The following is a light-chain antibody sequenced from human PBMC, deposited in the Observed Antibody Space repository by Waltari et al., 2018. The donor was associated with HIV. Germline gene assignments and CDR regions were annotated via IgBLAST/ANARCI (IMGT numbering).Light chain of an antibody. Sequence: QSALTQPASVSGSPGQSITISCTGSTSDFGLYYFISWYQQHPGGVPRVIIYEVFRRPSGGSRRFSGAKYGNTASLTISWLQTEDEADYYGTSLTSNYTVIFGGGTKVTVL. CDR3: TSLTSNYTVI. V-gene: IGLV2-14*01. J-gene: IGLJ2*01. CDR2: EVF. CDR1: TSDFGLYYF.